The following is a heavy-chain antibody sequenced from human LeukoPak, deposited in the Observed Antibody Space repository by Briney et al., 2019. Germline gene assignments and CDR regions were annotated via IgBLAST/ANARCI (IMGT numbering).Heavy chain of an antibody. J-gene: IGHJ6*03. CDR2: IYYSGST. CDR3: ARDIAVAGPQYYYYYMDV. V-gene: IGHV4-59*12. Sequence: SETLSLTCTVSGGSISSYYWSWIRQPPGKGLEWIGYIYYSGSTNYNPSLKSRVTISVDTSKNQFSLKLSSVTAADTAVYYCARDIAVAGPQYYYYYMDVWGKGTTVTISS. CDR1: GGSISSYY. D-gene: IGHD6-19*01.